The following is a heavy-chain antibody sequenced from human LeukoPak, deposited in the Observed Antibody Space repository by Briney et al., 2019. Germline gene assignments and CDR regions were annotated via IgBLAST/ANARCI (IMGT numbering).Heavy chain of an antibody. CDR2: IYSGGST. D-gene: IGHD5-12*01. CDR3: ARDLVVSGYDFYYYMDV. Sequence: GGSLRLSCAASGFTVSSNYMSWVRQAPGKGLEWVSVIYSGGSTYYADSVKGRFTISRDNSKNTLYLQMNSLRAEDTAVYYCARDLVVSGYDFYYYMDVWGKGTTVTISS. J-gene: IGHJ6*03. V-gene: IGHV3-53*01. CDR1: GFTVSSNY.